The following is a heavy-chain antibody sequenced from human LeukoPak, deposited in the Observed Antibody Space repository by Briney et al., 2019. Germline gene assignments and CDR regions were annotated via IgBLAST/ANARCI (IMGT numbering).Heavy chain of an antibody. CDR1: GASISSPNW. CDR3: ARAYYYYMDV. V-gene: IGHV4-4*02. J-gene: IGHJ6*03. CDR2: IYHSGST. Sequence: PSETLSLTCAVSGASISSPNWWSWVRQPPGKGLEWIGEIYHSGSTNYNPSLESRATISVDESKNQFSLKLNSVTAADTAVYYCARAYYYYMDVWGKGTTVTVSS.